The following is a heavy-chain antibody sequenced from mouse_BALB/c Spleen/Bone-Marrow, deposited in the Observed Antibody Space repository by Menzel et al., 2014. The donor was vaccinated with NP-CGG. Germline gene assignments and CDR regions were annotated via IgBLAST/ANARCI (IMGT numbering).Heavy chain of an antibody. CDR3: ARQGDYGSSWFAY. D-gene: IGHD1-1*01. J-gene: IGHJ3*01. CDR1: EYEFPSHD. CDR2: INSDGGST. Sequence: DVKLVESGGGLVQPGESLKLSCESNEYEFPSHDMSWVRTTPEKRLELVAAINSDGGSTFYPDTMERRFIISRDNTKKTLYLQMSSLRSEDTALYYCARQGDYGSSWFAYWGQGTLVTVSA. V-gene: IGHV5-2*01.